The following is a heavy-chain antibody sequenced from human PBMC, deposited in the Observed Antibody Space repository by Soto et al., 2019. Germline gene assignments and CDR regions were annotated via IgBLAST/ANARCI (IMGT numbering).Heavy chain of an antibody. CDR3: AKEIYYYDSSGYNEGYYYYGMDV. V-gene: IGHV3-30*18. D-gene: IGHD3-22*01. CDR1: GFTFSSYG. Sequence: GGSLRLSCAASGFTFSSYGMHWVRQAPGKGLEWVAVISYDGSNKYYADSVKGRFTISRDNSKNTLYLQMNSLRAEDTAVYYCAKEIYYYDSSGYNEGYYYYGMDVWGQGTTVTVSS. J-gene: IGHJ6*02. CDR2: ISYDGSNK.